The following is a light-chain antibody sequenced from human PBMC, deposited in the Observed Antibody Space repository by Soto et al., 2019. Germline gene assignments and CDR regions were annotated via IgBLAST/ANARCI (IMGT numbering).Light chain of an antibody. Sequence: EIVMTQSPVTLSVSPGERATLSCRASQSVSSNLAWYQQKPGQAPRLLVYGASTRATGIPARFSGSGSGTEFTLTISSLQSEDIAVYYCQKYNNWPLTFGGGTKVDIK. J-gene: IGKJ4*01. CDR3: QKYNNWPLT. V-gene: IGKV3-15*01. CDR2: GAS. CDR1: QSVSSN.